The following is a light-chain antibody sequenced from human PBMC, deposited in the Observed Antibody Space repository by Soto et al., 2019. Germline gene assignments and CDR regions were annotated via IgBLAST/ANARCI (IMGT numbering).Light chain of an antibody. V-gene: IGKV1-5*01. CDR2: DAS. CDR1: QSISSW. CDR3: QQYNSYWT. Sequence: DIQMTQSPSTLSASVGDRVTITCRASQSISSWLAWYQQNPGKAPKLLIYDASSLESGVPSRFSVSGSGTEFTLTISSLQPDDFATYYCQQYNSYWTFGQGTKVEIK. J-gene: IGKJ1*01.